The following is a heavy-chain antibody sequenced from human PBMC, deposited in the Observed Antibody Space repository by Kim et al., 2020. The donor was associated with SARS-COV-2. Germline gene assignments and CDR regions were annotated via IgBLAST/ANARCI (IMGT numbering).Heavy chain of an antibody. Sequence: GGSLRLSCAASGFTFSSYWMHWVRQAPGKGLVWVSRINSDGSSTSYADSVKGRFTISRDNAKNTLYLQMNSLRAEDTAVYYCARESVKSSSWYYYYYGMDVWGQGTTVTVSS. CDR3: ARESVKSSSWYYYYYGMDV. J-gene: IGHJ6*02. CDR2: INSDGSST. CDR1: GFTFSSYW. V-gene: IGHV3-74*01. D-gene: IGHD6-13*01.